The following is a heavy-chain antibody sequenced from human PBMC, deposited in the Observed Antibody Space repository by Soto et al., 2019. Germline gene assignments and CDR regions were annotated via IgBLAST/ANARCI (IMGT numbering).Heavy chain of an antibody. CDR1: GGSCSGYY. Sequence: SETLSLTCAVYGGSCSGYYWSWIRQPPGKGLEWIGEINHSGSTNYNPSLKSRVTISVDTSKNQFSLKLSSVTAADTAVYYCARGSDYYDSSGYYQSFDPWGQGTLVTVSS. V-gene: IGHV4-34*01. J-gene: IGHJ5*02. CDR2: INHSGST. CDR3: ARGSDYYDSSGYYQSFDP. D-gene: IGHD3-22*01.